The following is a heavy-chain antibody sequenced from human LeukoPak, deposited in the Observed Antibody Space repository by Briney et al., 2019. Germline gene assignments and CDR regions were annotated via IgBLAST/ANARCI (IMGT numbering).Heavy chain of an antibody. V-gene: IGHV3-30*02. D-gene: IGHD5-12*01. CDR2: IRYDGSNK. Sequence: GGSLRLSSAASGFTFSIYGMHWVRQAPGKGLEWVVFIRYDGSNKYYADSVKGRFTISIDNSKNTLYLQMNSLRAEDTAVYYCAKGGRGYSCYDLDYWGQGTLVTVSS. CDR1: GFTFSIYG. J-gene: IGHJ4*02. CDR3: AKGGRGYSCYDLDY.